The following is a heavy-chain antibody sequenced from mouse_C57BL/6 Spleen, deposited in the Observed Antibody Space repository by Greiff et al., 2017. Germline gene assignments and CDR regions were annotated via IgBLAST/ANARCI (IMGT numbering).Heavy chain of an antibody. D-gene: IGHD1-1*01. CDR3: ARTLRGDYGSSYWYFDV. CDR1: GYTFTGYW. Sequence: QVQLQQSGAELMKPGASVKLSCKATGYTFTGYWIEWVKQRPGHGLEWIGEILPGSGSTNYNEKFKGKATFTADTSSNTAYMHLSSLTTDDSAIYYCARTLRGDYGSSYWYFDVWGTGTTVTVSS. J-gene: IGHJ1*03. CDR2: ILPGSGST. V-gene: IGHV1-9*01.